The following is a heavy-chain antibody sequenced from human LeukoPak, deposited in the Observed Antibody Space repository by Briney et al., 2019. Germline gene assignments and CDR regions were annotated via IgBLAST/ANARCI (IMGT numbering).Heavy chain of an antibody. CDR2: IKQDGSEK. J-gene: IGHJ5*02. D-gene: IGHD6-13*01. Sequence: PGGSLRLSCAASGFTVSSNYMSWVRQAPGKGLEWVANIKQDGSEKYYVDSVKGRFTISRDNAKNSLYLQMNSLRAEDTAVYYCARGGGSSSWSPLRHGWFDPWGQGTLVTVSS. CDR1: GFTVSSNY. V-gene: IGHV3-7*01. CDR3: ARGGGSSSWSPLRHGWFDP.